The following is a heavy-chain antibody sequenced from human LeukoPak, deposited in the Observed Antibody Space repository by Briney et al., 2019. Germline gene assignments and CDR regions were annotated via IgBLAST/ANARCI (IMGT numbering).Heavy chain of an antibody. V-gene: IGHV3-23*01. Sequence: GGSLRLSCAASGFTFSSYAMRWVRQAPGKGLEWVSAICGSGGSTYYADSVKGRFTISRDNSKNTLYLQMNSLRAEDTAVYYCAKVSMVRGVDYFDYWGQGTLVTVSS. CDR3: AKVSMVRGVDYFDY. D-gene: IGHD3-10*01. CDR2: ICGSGGST. CDR1: GFTFSSYA. J-gene: IGHJ4*02.